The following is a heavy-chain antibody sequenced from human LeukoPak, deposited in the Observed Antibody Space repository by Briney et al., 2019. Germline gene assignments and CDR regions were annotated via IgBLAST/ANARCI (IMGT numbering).Heavy chain of an antibody. J-gene: IGHJ5*02. CDR2: IVYSGRT. CDR3: ARRLCSSPSCSIAPSGNWLDP. V-gene: IGHV4-59*08. D-gene: IGHD2-2*01. CDR1: SGSISTYY. Sequence: TSETLSLTCTVSSGSISTYYWNWLRQPPGKGLEWIGDIVYSGRTLYNPSLNGRVTISVDTSKNQFSLGLRSVTAADTAVYYCARRLCSSPSCSIAPSGNWLDPWGQGILVTVSS.